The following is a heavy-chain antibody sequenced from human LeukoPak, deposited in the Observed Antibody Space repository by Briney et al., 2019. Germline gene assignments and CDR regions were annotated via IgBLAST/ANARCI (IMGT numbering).Heavy chain of an antibody. D-gene: IGHD2-2*01. CDR3: ATPASTHYYYGMDV. V-gene: IGHV1-24*01. Sequence: ASVKVSCKVSGYTLTELSMHWVRQAPGKGLEWMGGFDPEDGETIYAQKFQGRVTMTEDTSTDTAYMELSSLRSEDTAVYYCATPASTHYYYGMDVWGQGTTVTVSS. CDR2: FDPEDGET. CDR1: GYTLTELS. J-gene: IGHJ6*02.